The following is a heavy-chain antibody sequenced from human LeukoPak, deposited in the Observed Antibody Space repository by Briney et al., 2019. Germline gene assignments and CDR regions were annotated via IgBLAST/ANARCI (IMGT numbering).Heavy chain of an antibody. V-gene: IGHV3-23*01. Sequence: GGSLRLSCAASGFTFSTFAMIWVRQPPGKGLEWVSSIFPSGGEIHYADSVRGRFTISRDDSKNTLYLHMNSLRPEDTAVYYCAKDRIILPAATSFDSWGQGTLVTVSS. CDR2: IFPSGGEI. D-gene: IGHD2-2*01. CDR1: GFTFSTFA. CDR3: AKDRIILPAATSFDS. J-gene: IGHJ4*02.